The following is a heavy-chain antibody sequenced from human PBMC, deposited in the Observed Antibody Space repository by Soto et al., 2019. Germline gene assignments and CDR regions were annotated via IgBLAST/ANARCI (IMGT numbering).Heavy chain of an antibody. CDR2: SSAYNGDT. Sequence: QVQLVQSGGEVKKPGASVKVSCKASGYTFADSGISWVRQAPGQGLEWLGWSSAYNGDTEYAQKFQGRVTMTTDTSTSTASMELRSLTSDDPAVYYCARVRAAAWVPFDFWGHGTLVTVSS. V-gene: IGHV1-18*01. CDR1: GYTFADSG. D-gene: IGHD2-2*01. CDR3: ARVRAAAWVPFDF. J-gene: IGHJ4*03.